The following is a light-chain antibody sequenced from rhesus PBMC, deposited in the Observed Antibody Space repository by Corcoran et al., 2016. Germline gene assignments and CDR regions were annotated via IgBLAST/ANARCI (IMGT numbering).Light chain of an antibody. J-gene: IGKJ3*01. CDR2: KAS. V-gene: IGKV1-74*01. CDR3: QHGYGTPFT. CDR1: ENVNNY. Sequence: DIQMTQSPSSLSASEGDRVTITCRAMENVNNYLNWYRQKQGKGPKSLIYKASTLQSGVPSRFSGSGSGTDYTFTISSLQPEDVATYYCQHGYGTPFTFGPGTKLDIK.